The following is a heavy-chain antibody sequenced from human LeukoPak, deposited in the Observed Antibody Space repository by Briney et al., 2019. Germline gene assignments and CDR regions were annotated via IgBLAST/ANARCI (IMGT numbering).Heavy chain of an antibody. J-gene: IGHJ4*02. CDR3: ARMSIAGEFDY. D-gene: IGHD1-14*01. CDR2: IYSGGST. V-gene: IGHV3-53*01. Sequence: GGSLRLSCAASGFTVSSNYMSWVRQAPGKGLEWVSVIYSGGSTYYADSVKGRFTISRDNSKNTLYLQMNSLRAEDTAVYYCARMSIAGEFDYWGQETLVTVSS. CDR1: GFTVSSNY.